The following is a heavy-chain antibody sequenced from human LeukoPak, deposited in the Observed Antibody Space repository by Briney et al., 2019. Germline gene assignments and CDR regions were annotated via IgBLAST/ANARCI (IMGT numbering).Heavy chain of an antibody. CDR1: GYTFTGYY. J-gene: IGHJ4*02. Sequence: SVKVSCKASGYTFTGYYMHWVRQAPGQGLEWMGRIIPILGIANYAQKFQGRVTITADKSTSTAYMELSSLRSEDTAVYYCARARCSSTSCYSNRGFDYWGQGTLVTVSS. CDR3: ARARCSSTSCYSNRGFDY. CDR2: IIPILGIA. D-gene: IGHD2-2*02. V-gene: IGHV1-69*04.